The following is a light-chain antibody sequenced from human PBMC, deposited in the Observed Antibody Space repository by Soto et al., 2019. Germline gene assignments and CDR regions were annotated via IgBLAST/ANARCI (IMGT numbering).Light chain of an antibody. Sequence: DIQMTQSPSTLSASVGDRFTITCRASQNIDSWLAWYQHKPGQAPTLLIYQASILQTGVPSRFSGSGSGTEFSLAISSLQPDDFATYYCQQSYSSRTFGQGTTVEIK. J-gene: IGKJ1*01. V-gene: IGKV1-5*03. CDR2: QAS. CDR3: QQSYSSRT. CDR1: QNIDSW.